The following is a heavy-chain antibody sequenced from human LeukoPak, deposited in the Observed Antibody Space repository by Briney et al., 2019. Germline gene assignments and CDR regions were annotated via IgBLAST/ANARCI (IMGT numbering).Heavy chain of an antibody. J-gene: IGHJ4*02. V-gene: IGHV4-59*01. D-gene: IGHD3-10*01. CDR1: GGSISSYY. CDR2: IYYSGST. Sequence: SETLSLTCTVSGGSISSYYWSWIRQPPGKGLEWIGYIYYSGSTNYNPSLKSRVTISVDTSKNQFSLKLSSVTAADTAVYYCARAVHYSGTSYQYTGGYYYFDFWGQGTLVTVSS. CDR3: ARAVHYSGTSYQYTGGYYYFDF.